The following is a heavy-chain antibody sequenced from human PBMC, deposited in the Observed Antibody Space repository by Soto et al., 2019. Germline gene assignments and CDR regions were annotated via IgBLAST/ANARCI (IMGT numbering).Heavy chain of an antibody. D-gene: IGHD2-15*01. CDR1: GYTFTNYD. Sequence: QVQLVQSGAEVKKPGASVKVSCKASGYTFTNYDINWVRQAPGQGLEWMGWMDPKSGNTDYAQKFQGRVTLTRNTSISTACLEVSSLSAEDTAVYFCARGRGWRDYWGQGTLVTVSS. V-gene: IGHV1-8*01. CDR2: MDPKSGNT. CDR3: ARGRGWRDY. J-gene: IGHJ4*02.